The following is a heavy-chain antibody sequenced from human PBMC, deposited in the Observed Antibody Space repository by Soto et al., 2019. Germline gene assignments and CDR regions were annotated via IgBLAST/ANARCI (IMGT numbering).Heavy chain of an antibody. CDR3: ARESGYCYGPVDY. CDR1: GGSISSGDYY. CDR2: IYYSGST. D-gene: IGHD5-18*01. J-gene: IGHJ4*02. V-gene: IGHV4-30-4*01. Sequence: QVQLQESGPGLVKPSQTLSLTCTVSGGSISSGDYYWSWIRQPPGKGLEWIGYIYYSGSTYYNLSLTTRVTISVDTSKNQFSLQLRSVTAADTAVSYCARESGYCYGPVDYWGQGTLVTVSS.